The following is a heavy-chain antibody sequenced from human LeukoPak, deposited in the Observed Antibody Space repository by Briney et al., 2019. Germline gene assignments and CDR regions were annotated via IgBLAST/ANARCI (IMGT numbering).Heavy chain of an antibody. Sequence: ASVKVSCKASGYTFTGYYMHWVRQAPGQGLEWMGWINPNSGGTNYAQKFQGRVTMTRDTSISTAYMELSRLRSDDTAVYYCARVPMYYDFWSGYSPHNWFDPWGQGTLVTVSS. CDR3: ARVPMYYDFWSGYSPHNWFDP. CDR2: INPNSGGT. V-gene: IGHV1-2*02. J-gene: IGHJ5*02. CDR1: GYTFTGYY. D-gene: IGHD3-3*01.